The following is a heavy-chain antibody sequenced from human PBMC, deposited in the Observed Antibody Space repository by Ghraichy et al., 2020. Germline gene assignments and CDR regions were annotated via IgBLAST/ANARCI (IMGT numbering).Heavy chain of an antibody. CDR2: INAGNGNT. CDR1: GYTFTSYA. Sequence: ASVKVSCKASGYTFTSYAMHWVRQAPGQRLEWMGWINAGNGNTKYSQKFQGRVTITRDTSASTAYMELSSLRSEDTAVYYCARDPRVEYYYGSGTSWWFDPWGQGTLVTVSS. J-gene: IGHJ5*02. V-gene: IGHV1-3*01. CDR3: ARDPRVEYYYGSGTSWWFDP. D-gene: IGHD3-10*01.